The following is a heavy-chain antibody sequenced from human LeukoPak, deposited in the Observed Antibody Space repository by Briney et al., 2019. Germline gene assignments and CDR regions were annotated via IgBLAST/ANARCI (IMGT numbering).Heavy chain of an antibody. CDR2: TYYRSKWFF. CDR1: GDNVSSNSAA. J-gene: IGHJ3*02. CDR3: ARGDYDNGGGGFDI. D-gene: IGHD3-22*01. V-gene: IGHV6-1*01. Sequence: QTLSRTCVISGDNVSSNSAAWNWIRQSPSGGLEWLGRTYYRSKWFFDYAVSMKSRLTINSDTSQSHFSLQLRSVTPEDTAVYYCARGDYDNGGGGFDIWGQGTLVTVSS.